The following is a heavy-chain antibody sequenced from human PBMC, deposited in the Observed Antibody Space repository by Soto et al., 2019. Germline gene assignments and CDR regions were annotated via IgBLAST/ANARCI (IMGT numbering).Heavy chain of an antibody. J-gene: IGHJ6*02. CDR1: GGTFSSHS. CDR2: IIPIFGTE. V-gene: IGHV1-69*01. CDR3: STSVYCSTTRCYYYYGLDV. Sequence: QVQLVQSGAEVKKPGSSVKVSCKVSGGTFSSHSINWVRQAPGQGPEWMGGIIPIFGTENYAQKFQGRVTITADESTSTAYMELSSLTSEDTALDYCSTSVYCSTTRCYYYYGLDVWGQGTTVIVSS. D-gene: IGHD2-2*01.